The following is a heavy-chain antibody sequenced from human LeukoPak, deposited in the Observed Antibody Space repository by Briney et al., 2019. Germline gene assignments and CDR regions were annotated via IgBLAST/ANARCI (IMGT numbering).Heavy chain of an antibody. V-gene: IGHV4-28*01. CDR2: IYYSGST. Sequence: SDTLSLTCAVSGYSISSSNWWGWVRQPPGKGLESIGYIYYSGSTYYNPSLKSRVTMSLDTSKNQFSLKLRSVTAVDTAVYYCARTAVDTARHFDYWGQGILVTVSS. CDR3: ARTAVDTARHFDY. J-gene: IGHJ4*02. CDR1: GYSISSSNW. D-gene: IGHD5-18*01.